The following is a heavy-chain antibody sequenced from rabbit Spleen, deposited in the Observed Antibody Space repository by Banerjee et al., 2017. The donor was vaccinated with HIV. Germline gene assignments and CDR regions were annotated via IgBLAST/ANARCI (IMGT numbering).Heavy chain of an antibody. Sequence: QSLEESGGDMVKPGGTLTLTCTVSGFSLSSYAMSWVRQAPGKGLEWIACIDSGSSGFTYFASWAKGRFTISKTSSTTVTLQMTSLTAADTATYFCARDTSSSFSSYGMDLWGPGTLVTVS. J-gene: IGHJ6*01. CDR1: GFSLSSYA. CDR2: IDSGSSGFT. V-gene: IGHV1S40*01. D-gene: IGHD1-1*01. CDR3: ARDTSSSFSSYGMDL.